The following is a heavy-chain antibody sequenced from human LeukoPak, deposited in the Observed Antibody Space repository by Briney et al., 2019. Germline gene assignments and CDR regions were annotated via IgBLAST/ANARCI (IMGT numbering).Heavy chain of an antibody. CDR2: ISSSGSTI. Sequence: PGGSLRLSCAASGFTFSSYEMNWVRQAPGKGLEWVSYISSSGSTIYYADSVKGRFTISRDNAKNSLYLQMNSLRAEDTAVYYCARDPDYYDSGGYYGDYWGQGTLVTVSS. CDR3: ARDPDYYDSGGYYGDY. V-gene: IGHV3-48*03. J-gene: IGHJ4*02. D-gene: IGHD3-22*01. CDR1: GFTFSSYE.